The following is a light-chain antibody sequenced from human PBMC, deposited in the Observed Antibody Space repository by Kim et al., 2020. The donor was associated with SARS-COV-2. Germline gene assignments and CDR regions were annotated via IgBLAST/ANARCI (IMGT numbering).Light chain of an antibody. Sequence: EIVLTQSPATLSVSPGERATLSCRASQSVSSNLAWYQQRPGQAPRLLIYGASTRATGIPDRFSGSVSATDFTLTISSLQSEDSAVYYCQQYNQWPPEYTFGQGTKLEI. V-gene: IGKV3-15*01. CDR3: QQYNQWPPEYT. CDR1: QSVSSN. CDR2: GAS. J-gene: IGKJ2*01.